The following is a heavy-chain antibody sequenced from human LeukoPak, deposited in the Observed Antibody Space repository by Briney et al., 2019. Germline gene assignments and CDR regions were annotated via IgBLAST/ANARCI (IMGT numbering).Heavy chain of an antibody. CDR3: AREGREATVTVDY. V-gene: IGHV3-53*01. CDR2: VYSGGSI. Sequence: GGSLRLSCAASGFTVSSYYMSWVRQAPGKGLEWVSGVYSGGSIYYADSVKGRLNISTDNSKNTLYLQMNSLRAEDTAVYYCAREGREATVTVDYWGQGTLVTVSS. D-gene: IGHD4-17*01. J-gene: IGHJ4*02. CDR1: GFTVSSYY.